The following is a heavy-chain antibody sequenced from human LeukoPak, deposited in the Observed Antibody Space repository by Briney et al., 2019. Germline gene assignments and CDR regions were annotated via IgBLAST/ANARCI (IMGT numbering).Heavy chain of an antibody. CDR2: IRYDGSNK. D-gene: IGHD3-9*01. CDR3: ATYDISTGYRRPDY. Sequence: GGSLRLSCAASGFTFSSYDMHWVRQAPGKGLEWVALIRYDGSNKYYADSVKGRFTISRDNSKNTLYLQMNSLGAEDTAVYYCATYDISTGYRRPDYWGQGTLVTVSS. V-gene: IGHV3-30*02. J-gene: IGHJ4*02. CDR1: GFTFSSYD.